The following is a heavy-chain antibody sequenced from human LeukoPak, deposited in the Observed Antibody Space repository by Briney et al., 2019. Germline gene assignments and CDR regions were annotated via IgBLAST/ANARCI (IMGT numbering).Heavy chain of an antibody. CDR2: IYYSGST. CDR3: ARGRDSSSSKLWFDP. Sequence: KPSQTLSLTCTVSGGSISSGGYYLSWIRQHPGKGLEWIGYIYYSGSTYYNPSLKSRVTISVDTSKNQFSLKLSSVTAADPAVYYCARGRDSSSSKLWFDPWGQGTLVTVPS. J-gene: IGHJ5*02. D-gene: IGHD6-6*01. CDR1: GGSISSGGYY. V-gene: IGHV4-31*03.